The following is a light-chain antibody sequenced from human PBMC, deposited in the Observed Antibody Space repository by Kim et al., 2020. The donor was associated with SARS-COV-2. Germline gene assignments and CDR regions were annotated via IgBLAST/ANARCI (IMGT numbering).Light chain of an antibody. J-gene: IGLJ3*02. Sequence: QSVVTQPASVSGSLGQSITISCTGTSSDVGSYNFVSWYQQHPGKAPKLMIYEVSKRPSGVSNRFSGSKSGSTASLTISGLQAEDEADYYCCAYASYRVFGGGTQLTVL. CDR1: SSDVGSYNF. V-gene: IGLV2-23*02. CDR3: CAYASYRV. CDR2: EVS.